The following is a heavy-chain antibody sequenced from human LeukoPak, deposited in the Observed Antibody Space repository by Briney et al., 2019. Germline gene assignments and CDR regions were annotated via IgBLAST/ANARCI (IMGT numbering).Heavy chain of an antibody. CDR2: IYHSGST. CDR1: GGSTSSGGYS. D-gene: IGHD2-21*01. J-gene: IGHJ3*02. Sequence: SETLSLTCAVSGGSTSSGGYSWSWIRQPPGKGLEWIGYIYHSGSTYYNPSLKSRVTISVDRSKNQFSLKLSSVTAADTAVYYCARASYSVIAFDIWGQGTMVTVSS. V-gene: IGHV4-30-2*01. CDR3: ARASYSVIAFDI.